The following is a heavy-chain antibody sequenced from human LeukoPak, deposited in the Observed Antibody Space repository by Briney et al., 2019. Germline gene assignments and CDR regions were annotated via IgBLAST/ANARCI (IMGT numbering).Heavy chain of an antibody. CDR3: ATTLVQTRGAFDI. CDR1: GYTFTSYD. J-gene: IGHJ3*02. D-gene: IGHD1-1*01. CDR2: MNPNSGNT. V-gene: IGHV1-8*01. Sequence: GASVKVSCKASGYTFTSYDINWVRQATGQGLEWMGWMNPNSGNTGYAQKFQGRVTMTRNTSISTAYMELSSLRSEDTAVYYCATTLVQTRGAFDIWGQGTMVTVSS.